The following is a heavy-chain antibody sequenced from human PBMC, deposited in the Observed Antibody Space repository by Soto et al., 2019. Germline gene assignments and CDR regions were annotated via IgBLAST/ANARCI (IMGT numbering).Heavy chain of an antibody. V-gene: IGHV1-2*04. Sequence: ASVKVSCKASGYTFTGYYMHWVRQAPGQGLEWMGWINPNSGGTNYAQKFQGWVTMTRDTSISTAYMELSRLRSDDTAVYYCALPGYMFSNEYDIWGQGTLVTVS. J-gene: IGHJ3*02. CDR1: GYTFTGYY. CDR2: INPNSGGT. D-gene: IGHD3-10*02. CDR3: ALPGYMFSNEYDI.